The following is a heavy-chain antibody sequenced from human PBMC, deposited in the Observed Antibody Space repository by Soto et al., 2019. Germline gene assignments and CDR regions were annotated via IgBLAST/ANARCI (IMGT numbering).Heavy chain of an antibody. D-gene: IGHD2-2*01. CDR2: IIPIFGTA. CDR3: ASRYCSSTSCSPYYYYGMDV. J-gene: IGHJ6*02. V-gene: IGHV1-69*01. Sequence: QVQLVQSGAEVKKPGSSVKVSCKASGGTFSSYAISWVRQAPGQGLEWMGGIIPIFGTANYAQKFQGRVTITADESTSTAYMELSSLRSEDTAVYYCASRYCSSTSCSPYYYYGMDVWGQGTTVTVSS. CDR1: GGTFSSYA.